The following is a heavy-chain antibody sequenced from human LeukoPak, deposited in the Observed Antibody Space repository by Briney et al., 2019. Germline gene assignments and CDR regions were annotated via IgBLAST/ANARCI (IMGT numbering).Heavy chain of an antibody. V-gene: IGHV4-39*01. Sequence: PSETLSLTCAVSGGSFSSSSYYWGWIRQPPGKGLEWIWRNYYSGSTYYNPSLKSRVTISVDTSKNQFSLKLSSVTAADTAVYYCARQWLVLGWFDPWGQGTLVTVSS. CDR1: GGSFSSSSYY. CDR2: NYYSGST. J-gene: IGHJ5*02. D-gene: IGHD6-19*01. CDR3: ARQWLVLGWFDP.